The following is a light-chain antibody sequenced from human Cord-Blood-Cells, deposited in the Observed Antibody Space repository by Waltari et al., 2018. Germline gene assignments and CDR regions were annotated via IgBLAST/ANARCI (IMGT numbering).Light chain of an antibody. J-gene: IGLJ2*01. CDR3: AAWDDSLNGVV. Sequence: QSVLTQPPSASGTPGQRVTISCSGSRSNIGSNTVNWYQQLPGTAPKLLIYSKNQRPSGVPGRFSGSKSGTSASLAISGLQSEDEADYYCAAWDDSLNGVVFGGGTKLTVL. CDR2: SKN. CDR1: RSNIGSNT. V-gene: IGLV1-44*01.